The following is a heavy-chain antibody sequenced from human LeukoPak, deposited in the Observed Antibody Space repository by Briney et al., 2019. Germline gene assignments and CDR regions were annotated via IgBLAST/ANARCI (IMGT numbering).Heavy chain of an antibody. CDR2: ISGYNGNT. D-gene: IGHD3-10*01. Sequence: GASVKVSCKASGYTFTTYGISWVRQAPGQGLEWMGWISGYNGNTHYAQKVQGKVTMTTDTSTNTASMELRSLRSDDTAVYYCGRSQTTGFGESTGYWGQGTLVTVSS. CDR3: GRSQTTGFGESTGY. V-gene: IGHV1-18*01. J-gene: IGHJ4*02. CDR1: GYTFTTYG.